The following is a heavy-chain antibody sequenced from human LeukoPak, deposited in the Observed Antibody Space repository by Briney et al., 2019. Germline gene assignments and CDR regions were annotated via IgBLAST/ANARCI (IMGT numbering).Heavy chain of an antibody. CDR2: ISGSGYYS. CDR3: AKGGPTGSNYFDF. V-gene: IGHV3-23*01. Sequence: PGGSLRLSCAASEFTFDNYAMSWVRQAPGKGLEWVSVISGSGYYSYYADSVEGRFTVSRDNSKTTLYLQMNSLRADDTAVYYCAKGGPTGSNYFDFWGQGTLVTVSS. D-gene: IGHD1-26*01. CDR1: EFTFDNYA. J-gene: IGHJ4*02.